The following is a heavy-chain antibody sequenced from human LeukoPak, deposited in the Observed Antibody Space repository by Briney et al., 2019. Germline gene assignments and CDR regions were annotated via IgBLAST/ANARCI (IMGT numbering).Heavy chain of an antibody. V-gene: IGHV1-69*01. CDR1: GGTFSSYA. CDR2: IIPIFGTA. D-gene: IGHD2-2*01. J-gene: IGHJ5*02. Sequence: GSSVKVSCKASGGTFSSYAISWVRQAPGQGLEWMGGIIPIFGTANYAQKFQGRVTITADESTSTAYIELSSLRSEDTAVYYCARGPTQQYQLLVWFDPWGQGTLVTVSS. CDR3: ARGPTQQYQLLVWFDP.